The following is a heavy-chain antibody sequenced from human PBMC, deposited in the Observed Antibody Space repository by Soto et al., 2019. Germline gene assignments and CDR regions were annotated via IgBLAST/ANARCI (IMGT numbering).Heavy chain of an antibody. CDR1: GGPFSGGGYY. V-gene: IGHV4-31*03. CDR3: ARGDSTVSSVFDY. CDR2: ILQNGDT. Sequence: QVQLQESGPGLVKPSQTLSLTCTVSGGPFSGGGYYWSWVRQAPGKGLEWMGYILQNGDTSYNPSLKSRITISKDTSKRQFSLNLSSVTAADTAVYYCARGDSTVSSVFDYWGQGMLVTVSS. J-gene: IGHJ4*02. D-gene: IGHD4-17*01.